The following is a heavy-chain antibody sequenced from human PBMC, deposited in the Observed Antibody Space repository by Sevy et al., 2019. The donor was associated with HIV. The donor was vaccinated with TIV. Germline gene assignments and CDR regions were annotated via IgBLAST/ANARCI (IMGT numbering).Heavy chain of an antibody. CDR2: ISYDGSNK. D-gene: IGHD3-3*01. J-gene: IGHJ6*02. CDR1: GFTFSSYA. CDR3: ASAPAEYYDFWSGYYEYYYYGMDV. Sequence: GGSLTLSCAASGFTFSSYAMHWVRQAPGKGLEWVAVISYDGSNKYYADSVKGRFTISRDNSKNTLYLQMNSLRAEDTAVYYCASAPAEYYDFWSGYYEYYYYGMDVWGQGTTVTVSS. V-gene: IGHV3-30-3*01.